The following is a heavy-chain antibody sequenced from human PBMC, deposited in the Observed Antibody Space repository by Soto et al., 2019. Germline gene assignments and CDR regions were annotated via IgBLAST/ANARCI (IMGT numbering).Heavy chain of an antibody. Sequence: EVQLVESGGGLVKPGGSLRLSCAASGFTFSSYSMNWVRQAPGKGLEWVSSISGSSSYIFYADSLKGRFTISRDNAKNSMYLQMNSLRAEDTAVYYCARTPGYSSSWGLDYWGQGTLVTVSS. J-gene: IGHJ4*02. CDR2: ISGSSSYI. CDR1: GFTFSSYS. CDR3: ARTPGYSSSWGLDY. V-gene: IGHV3-21*01. D-gene: IGHD6-13*01.